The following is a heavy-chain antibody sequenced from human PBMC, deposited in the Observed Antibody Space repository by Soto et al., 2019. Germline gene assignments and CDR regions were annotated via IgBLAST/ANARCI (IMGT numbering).Heavy chain of an antibody. Sequence: SETLSLTCTVSGGSISSYYWGWIRQPAGKGLEWIGRIYTSGSTNYNPSLKSRVTMSVDTSKNQFSLKLSSVTAADTAVYYCARDRRYSSSWSQASWFDPWGQGTLVTVSS. CDR1: GGSISSYY. CDR3: ARDRRYSSSWSQASWFDP. CDR2: IYTSGST. V-gene: IGHV4-4*07. J-gene: IGHJ5*02. D-gene: IGHD6-13*01.